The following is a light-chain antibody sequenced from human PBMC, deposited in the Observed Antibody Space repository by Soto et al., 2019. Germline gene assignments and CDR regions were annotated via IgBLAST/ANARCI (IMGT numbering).Light chain of an antibody. J-gene: IGKJ3*01. CDR3: QQYDNWPIT. CDR2: DAS. Sequence: EFVLTQSPGTLSLSPGERATLSCRASQTVRNNYLAWYQQKPGQAPRLLIYDASSRATGIPDRFSGSGSGTDFTLTISRLEPEDFAVHYCQQYDNWPITFGPGTKVDI. CDR1: QTVRNNY. V-gene: IGKV3-20*01.